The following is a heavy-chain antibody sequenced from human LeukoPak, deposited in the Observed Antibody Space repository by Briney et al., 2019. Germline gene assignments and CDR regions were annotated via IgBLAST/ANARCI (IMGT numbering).Heavy chain of an antibody. V-gene: IGHV3-53*04. D-gene: IGHD3-10*01. CDR1: GFTVSSNY. Sequence: GGSLRLSCAASGFTVSSNYMSWVRQAPGKGLEWVSVIYSGGSTYYADSVKGRFTISRHNSKNTLYLQMNSLRAEDTAVYYCARAPGMVRGVSYYYGMDVWGQGTTATVSS. J-gene: IGHJ6*02. CDR2: IYSGGST. CDR3: ARAPGMVRGVSYYYGMDV.